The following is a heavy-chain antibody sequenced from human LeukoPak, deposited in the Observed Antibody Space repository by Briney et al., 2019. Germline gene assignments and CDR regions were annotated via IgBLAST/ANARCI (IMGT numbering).Heavy chain of an antibody. CDR2: VYHSGST. CDR1: GGSISNYY. CDR3: ARGGDKYSSGWPYFDY. Sequence: PSETLSLTCTVSGGSISNYYWSWIRQPPGKGLEWIGYVYHSGSTNYNPSLKSRVTISLDTSKNQFSLKLSSVTAADTAVYYCARGGDKYSSGWPYFDYWGQGTLVTVSS. D-gene: IGHD6-19*01. J-gene: IGHJ4*02. V-gene: IGHV4-59*12.